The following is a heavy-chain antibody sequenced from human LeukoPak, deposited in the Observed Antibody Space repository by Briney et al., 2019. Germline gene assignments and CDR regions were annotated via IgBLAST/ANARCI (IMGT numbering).Heavy chain of an antibody. J-gene: IGHJ6*02. Sequence: PGGSLRLSCTVSGCTFDDYAMHWVRHTPGKGLEWVAGITWTRDNIGYGDSVKGRFTISRDNVTNVLYLQMNSLRTEDTALYYCAKDLRSAITSALVLDVWGQGTTVIVS. V-gene: IGHV3-9*01. CDR1: GCTFDDYA. D-gene: IGHD2-15*01. CDR2: ITWTRDNI. CDR3: AKDLRSAITSALVLDV.